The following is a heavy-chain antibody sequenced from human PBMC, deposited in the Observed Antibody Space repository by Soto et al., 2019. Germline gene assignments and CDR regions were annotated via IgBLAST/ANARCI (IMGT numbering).Heavy chain of an antibody. Sequence: SETLSLTCTVSGGSMSSYYWSWIRQPPGKGLEWIGYIYYSGSTIYNPSPKSRVTISVDTSKNQFSLKLSSVTAADTAVYYCARYGSGSSVWFDPWGQGTLVTVS. CDR2: IYYSGST. CDR1: GGSMSSYY. D-gene: IGHD3-10*01. CDR3: ARYGSGSSVWFDP. V-gene: IGHV4-59*01. J-gene: IGHJ5*02.